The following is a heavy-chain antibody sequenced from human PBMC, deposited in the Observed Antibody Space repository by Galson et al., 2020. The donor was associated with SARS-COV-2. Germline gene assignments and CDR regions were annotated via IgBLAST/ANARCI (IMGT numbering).Heavy chain of an antibody. V-gene: IGHV3-66*01. J-gene: IGHJ6*02. Sequence: LSLTCAASGFTVSNNYINWVRQTPGKGLEWVSVIYSGGSTYYADSVKGRFTISRDNSKNTLYLQMNSLRAEDTAVYYCARTGSGRTPPMYYYFAMDVWGQGTTVTVSS. D-gene: IGHD3-10*01. CDR3: ARTGSGRTPPMYYYFAMDV. CDR2: IYSGGST. CDR1: GFTVSNNY.